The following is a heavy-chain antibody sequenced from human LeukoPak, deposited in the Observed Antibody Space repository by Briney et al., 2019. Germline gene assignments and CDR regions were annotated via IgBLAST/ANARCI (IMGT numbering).Heavy chain of an antibody. V-gene: IGHV1-69*04. J-gene: IGHJ4*02. Sequence: ASVKVSCKASGGTFSSYAISWVRQAPGQGLEWMGRIIPILGIANYAQKFQGRVTITADKSTSTAHMELSSLRSEDTAVYYCASQTGYSYGLWYFDYWGQGTLVTVSS. CDR3: ASQTGYSYGLWYFDY. CDR1: GGTFSSYA. D-gene: IGHD5-18*01. CDR2: IIPILGIA.